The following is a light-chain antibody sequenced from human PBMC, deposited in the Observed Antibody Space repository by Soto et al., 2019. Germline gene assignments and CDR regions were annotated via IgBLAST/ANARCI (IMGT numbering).Light chain of an antibody. CDR2: GAS. Sequence: IVMTQSPASLSVSPGATPTLPWRASQSVSSDLAWYQHKPGQAPRLLIYGASTRATCIPARFSGSGSGTDFTLTISSLEPGDFGVYYCQQQSDGPLTFGGGTEV. CDR3: QQQSDGPLT. J-gene: IGKJ4*01. V-gene: IGKV3-15*01. CDR1: QSVSSD.